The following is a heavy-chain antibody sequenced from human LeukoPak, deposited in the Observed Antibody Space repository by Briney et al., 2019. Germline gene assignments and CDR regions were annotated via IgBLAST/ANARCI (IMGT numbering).Heavy chain of an antibody. Sequence: SETLSLTCAVHGGSFSGYYWSWIRQPPGKGLEWIGEINHSGSTNYNPSLKSRVTISVDTSKNQFSLKLSSVTAADTAVYYCARARGYGDYVGWFDPWGQGTLVTVSS. J-gene: IGHJ5*02. D-gene: IGHD4-17*01. CDR3: ARARGYGDYVGWFDP. CDR1: GGSFSGYY. V-gene: IGHV4-34*01. CDR2: INHSGST.